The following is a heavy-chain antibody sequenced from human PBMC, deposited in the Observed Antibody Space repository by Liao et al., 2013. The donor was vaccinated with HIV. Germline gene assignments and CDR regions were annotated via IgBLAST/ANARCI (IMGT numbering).Heavy chain of an antibody. D-gene: IGHD6-19*01. CDR3: ARAKGIAVAGREGYYYYYMDV. V-gene: IGHV4-61*02. Sequence: QVQLQESGPGLVKPSQTLSLTCSVSGASISSGNYYWTWIRQPAGKGLEWIGRIYTSGTTNYNPSLKSRVTISLDTSKSQFSLKLNSVTAADTAVYYCARAKGIAVAGREGYYYYYMDVWGEREPPVTVSS. J-gene: IGHJ6*03. CDR2: IYTSGTT. CDR1: GASISSGNYY.